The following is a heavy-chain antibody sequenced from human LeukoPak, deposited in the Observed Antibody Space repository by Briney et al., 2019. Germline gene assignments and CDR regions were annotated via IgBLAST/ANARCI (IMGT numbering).Heavy chain of an antibody. CDR2: INHSGST. CDR3: ARYLAGGSGSYYYYYYMDV. J-gene: IGHJ6*03. Sequence: SETLSLTCAVYGGSFSGYYWSWIRQPPGKGLEWIGEINHSGSTNYNPSLKSRVTISVDTSKNQFSLKLSSVTAADTAVYYCARYLAGGSGSYYYYYYMDVWGKGTTVTVSS. CDR1: GGSFSGYY. V-gene: IGHV4-34*01. D-gene: IGHD3-10*01.